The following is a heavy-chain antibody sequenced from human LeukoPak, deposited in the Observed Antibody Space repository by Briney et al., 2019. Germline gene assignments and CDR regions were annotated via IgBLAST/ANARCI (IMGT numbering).Heavy chain of an antibody. CDR2: INHSGST. J-gene: IGHJ4*02. CDR3: ARGRGDYLDYARRTRGFYFDH. D-gene: IGHD4-17*01. Sequence: PSETLSLTCAVYGGAFNGNSWIWIRQPPGKGLEWIGEINHSGSTNYNPSLESRFTISVDTSKKQFYLNLTSVTAADTAVYYCARGRGDYLDYARRTRGFYFDHWGQGTLVTVSS. V-gene: IGHV4-34*01. CDR1: GGAFNGNS.